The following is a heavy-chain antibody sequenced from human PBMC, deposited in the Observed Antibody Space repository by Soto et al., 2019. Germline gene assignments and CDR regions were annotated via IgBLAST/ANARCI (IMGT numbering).Heavy chain of an antibody. CDR2: INAGNGNT. V-gene: IGHV1-3*01. J-gene: IGHJ6*03. Sequence: ASVKVSCKASGYTFTSYAMHWVRQAPGQRLEWMGWINAGNGNTKYSQKFQGRVTITRDTSASTAYMELSSLRSEDTAVYYCASHCSSTSCYGYYYYYMEVWGKGTTVTVSS. CDR1: GYTFTSYA. D-gene: IGHD2-2*01. CDR3: ASHCSSTSCYGYYYYYMEV.